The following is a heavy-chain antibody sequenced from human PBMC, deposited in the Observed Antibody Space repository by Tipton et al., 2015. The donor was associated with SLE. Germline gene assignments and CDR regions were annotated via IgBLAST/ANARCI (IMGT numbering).Heavy chain of an antibody. CDR2: IYYSGST. Sequence: TLSLTCTVSGGSISSSSYYWGWIRQPPGKGLEWIGSIYYSGSTNYNPSLKSRVTISVDTSKNQFSLKLSSVTAADTAVYYCARGTYYYDSSGYYYYWGQGTLVTVSS. V-gene: IGHV4-39*07. D-gene: IGHD3-22*01. CDR3: ARGTYYYDSSGYYYY. J-gene: IGHJ4*02. CDR1: GGSISSSSYY.